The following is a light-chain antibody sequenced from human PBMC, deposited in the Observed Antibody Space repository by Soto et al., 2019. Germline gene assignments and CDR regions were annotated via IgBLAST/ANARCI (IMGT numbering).Light chain of an antibody. CDR2: AAS. CDR3: QQYGSSPLWA. J-gene: IGKJ1*01. CDR1: QNVSNSY. V-gene: IGKV3-20*01. Sequence: EIVLTQSPGTPSLSPGERATLSCRASQNVSNSYLACYQQKPGQALKLLIYAASSRATGIPDRFSGSGSGTDFTLTISRLEPEDFAVYYCQQYGSSPLWAFGQGTKVEIK.